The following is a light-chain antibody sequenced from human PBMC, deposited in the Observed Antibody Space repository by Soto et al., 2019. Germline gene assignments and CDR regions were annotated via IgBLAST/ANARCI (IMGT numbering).Light chain of an antibody. V-gene: IGKV3-15*01. Sequence: EIVMTQSPATLSVSPGERATLSCRASQSVSTKLAWYRQKPGQAPRLLIYGASTRATGIPARFSGSGSGTEFTLTISGLQPEDFASYHCQQTYSDISFGGGTKV. CDR3: QQTYSDIS. CDR2: GAS. J-gene: IGKJ4*01. CDR1: QSVSTK.